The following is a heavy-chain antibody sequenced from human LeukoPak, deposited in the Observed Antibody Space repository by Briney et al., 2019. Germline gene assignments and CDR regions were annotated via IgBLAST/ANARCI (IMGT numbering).Heavy chain of an antibody. J-gene: IGHJ4*02. CDR1: GGSISSYY. D-gene: IGHD1-1*01. CDR3: ARRLVQLERRVDY. Sequence: SETLSLTCTVSGGSISSYYWSWIRQPPGKGLEWIGEINHSGSTNYNPSLKSRVTISVDTSKNQFSLKLSSVTAADTAVYYCARRLVQLERRVDYWGQGTLVTVSS. V-gene: IGHV4-34*01. CDR2: INHSGST.